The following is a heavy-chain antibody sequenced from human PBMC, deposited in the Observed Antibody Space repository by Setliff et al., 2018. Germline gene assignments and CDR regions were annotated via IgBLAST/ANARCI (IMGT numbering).Heavy chain of an antibody. Sequence: PSETLSLTCTVSGGSISSGSYYWSWIRQPAGKGLEWIGRIYTSGSTNYNPSLKRRVTISVDTSKNQFSLKLSSVTAADTAVYYCARDYNFWSGYLNDYYYYGMDVWGQGTTVTV. CDR2: IYTSGST. CDR3: ARDYNFWSGYLNDYYYYGMDV. D-gene: IGHD3-3*01. CDR1: GGSISSGSYY. J-gene: IGHJ6*02. V-gene: IGHV4-61*02.